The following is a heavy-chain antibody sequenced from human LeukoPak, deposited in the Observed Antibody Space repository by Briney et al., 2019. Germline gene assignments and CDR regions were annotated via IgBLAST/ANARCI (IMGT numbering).Heavy chain of an antibody. J-gene: IGHJ4*02. CDR3: ARDSEGYFDY. Sequence: SETLSLTCTVSGGSISSSSYYWGWIRQPPGKGLEWIGNIYYSGSTYYNPSLKSRVTISLDTSKNQFSLKLSSVTAADTAVYYCARDSEGYFDYWGQGTLVTVSS. CDR1: GGSISSSSYY. D-gene: IGHD1-26*01. CDR2: IYYSGST. V-gene: IGHV4-39*07.